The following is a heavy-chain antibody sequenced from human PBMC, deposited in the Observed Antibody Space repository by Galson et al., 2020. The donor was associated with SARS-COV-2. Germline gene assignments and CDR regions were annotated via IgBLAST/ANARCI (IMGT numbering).Heavy chain of an antibody. V-gene: IGHV3-21*01. D-gene: IGHD2-8*02. Sequence: TGGSLRLSCAASGFTFSSHNMIWVRQAPGNGLEWVSSISGSKTYRYYGDSVKGRFTISRDNAKNSLYLEMNSLRDEDTAVYYCARDLVVGVVMRWDFDLWGRGTLVTVSS. J-gene: IGHJ2*01. CDR1: GFTFSSHN. CDR3: ARDLVVGVVMRWDFDL. CDR2: ISGSKTYR.